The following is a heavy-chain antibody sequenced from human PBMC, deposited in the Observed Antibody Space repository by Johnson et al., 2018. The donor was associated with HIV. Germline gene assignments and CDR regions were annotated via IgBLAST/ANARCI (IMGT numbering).Heavy chain of an antibody. V-gene: IGHV3-15*01. Sequence: VQLVESGGGLVKPGGSLRLSCAASGFTFSNAWMSWVRQAPGKGLEWVGRIKSKTDGGTTDYAAPVKGRFTISRDDSKNTLYLQMDSLRADDTAVYYCVREGVSGSYYDAFDLWGQGTMVTVSS. CDR3: VREGVSGSYYDAFDL. CDR2: IKSKTDGGTT. D-gene: IGHD1-26*01. J-gene: IGHJ3*01. CDR1: GFTFSNAW.